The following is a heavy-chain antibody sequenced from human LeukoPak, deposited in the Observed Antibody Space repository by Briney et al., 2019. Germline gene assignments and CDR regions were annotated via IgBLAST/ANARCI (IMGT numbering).Heavy chain of an antibody. CDR3: AREASTTWPNWFDP. CDR1: GYTFTSYG. J-gene: IGHJ5*02. V-gene: IGHV1-18*01. CDR2: ISAYNGDT. D-gene: IGHD1-14*01. Sequence: ASVKVSCKASGYTFTSYGISWVRQAPGQGLEWMGWISAYNGDTKYSQKLQGRVTMTTDTSTSTAYMDLRSLRSDDTAVYYCAREASTTWPNWFDPWGQGTPVTVSS.